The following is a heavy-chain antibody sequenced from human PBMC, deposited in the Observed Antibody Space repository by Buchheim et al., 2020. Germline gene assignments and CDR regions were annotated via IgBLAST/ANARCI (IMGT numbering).Heavy chain of an antibody. D-gene: IGHD6-13*01. J-gene: IGHJ4*02. V-gene: IGHV3-7*01. CDR3: ARGHTSSAGIY. Sequence: EVQLVESGGGLVQPGGSLRLSCRGPGFTFSGYWMSWVRQAPGQGLEWVANINKDGSERYHVDSVKGRFTVSRDNAEKSLFLQMNSLRGEDTAVYYCARGHTSSAGIYWGQGTL. CDR1: GFTFSGYW. CDR2: INKDGSER.